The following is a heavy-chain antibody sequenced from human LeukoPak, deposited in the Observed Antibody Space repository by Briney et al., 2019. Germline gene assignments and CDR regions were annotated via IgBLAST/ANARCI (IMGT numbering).Heavy chain of an antibody. J-gene: IGHJ4*02. CDR3: ARDHEWLVDY. Sequence: GGSLRLSCAASGFTFSSYAMNWVRQAPGKGLEWVSYISSSGSTIYYADSVKGRFTISRDNAKNSLYLQMNSLRAEDTAVYYCARDHEWLVDYWGQGTLVTVSS. CDR1: GFTFSSYA. CDR2: ISSSGSTI. D-gene: IGHD6-19*01. V-gene: IGHV3-48*03.